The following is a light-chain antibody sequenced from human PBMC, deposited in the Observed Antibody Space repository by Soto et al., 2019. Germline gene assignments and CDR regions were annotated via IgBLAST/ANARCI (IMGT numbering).Light chain of an antibody. CDR1: QSVSSNY. J-gene: IGKJ4*01. V-gene: IGKV3-20*01. Sequence: EIVLTQSPGTLSFSPGERATLSCRASQSVSSNYLAWHQQKPGQAPRLLIYGASSRATGTPDRFSGSGSGTDFTLTISRLEPEDFVVYYCQQYGSSPLTFGGGTKVDIK. CDR3: QQYGSSPLT. CDR2: GAS.